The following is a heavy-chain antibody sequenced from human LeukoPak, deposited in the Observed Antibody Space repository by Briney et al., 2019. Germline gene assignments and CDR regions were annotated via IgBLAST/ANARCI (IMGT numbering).Heavy chain of an antibody. CDR1: GDSISTYY. J-gene: IGHJ5*02. CDR3: ARDLGAAAGTRWFDP. D-gene: IGHD6-13*01. Sequence: SETLSLTCNVSGDSISTYYWSWIRQPPGKGLEWIGYIYYSGSTNYNPSLKSRVTISVDTSKNQFSLKLSSVTAADTAVYYCARDLGAAAGTRWFDPWGQGTLVTVSS. CDR2: IYYSGST. V-gene: IGHV4-59*01.